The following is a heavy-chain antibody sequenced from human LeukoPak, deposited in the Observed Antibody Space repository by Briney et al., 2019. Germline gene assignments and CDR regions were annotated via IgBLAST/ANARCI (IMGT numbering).Heavy chain of an antibody. CDR3: TRLNYYDTSGFSFKDQIFDV. CDR1: GFGFSGTA. CDR2: IKPNTYAT. J-gene: IGHJ3*01. V-gene: IGHV3-73*01. Sequence: PGGSLKLSCAASGFGFSGTAMHWVRQGSGKGLERVGRIKPNTYATAYTASVKGRFTISRDDSKNTAYLQMNSLKTEDTAVYYCTRLNYYDTSGFSFKDQIFDVWGQGTMVTVSS. D-gene: IGHD3-22*01.